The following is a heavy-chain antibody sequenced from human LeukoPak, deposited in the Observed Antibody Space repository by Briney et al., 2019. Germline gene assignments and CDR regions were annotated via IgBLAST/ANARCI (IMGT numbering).Heavy chain of an antibody. V-gene: IGHV3-21*01. CDR1: GFTFSSYS. J-gene: IGHJ4*02. D-gene: IGHD2-2*01. Sequence: GGSLRLSCAASGFTFSSYSMNWVRQAPGKGLEWVSSISSSSSYIYYADSVKGRFPISRDNAKNSLYLQMNSLRAEDTAVYYCARDEYQLPNDYWGQGTLVTVSS. CDR2: ISSSSSYI. CDR3: ARDEYQLPNDY.